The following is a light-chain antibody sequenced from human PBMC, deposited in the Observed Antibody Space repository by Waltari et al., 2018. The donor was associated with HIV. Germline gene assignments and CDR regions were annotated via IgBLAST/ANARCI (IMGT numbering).Light chain of an antibody. CDR1: TSDVGYYNY. J-gene: IGLJ1*01. CDR3: CAYAAGHVSYV. Sequence: QSALTQPPSVSGSPGQSVTISCTGTTSDVGYYNYVSWYHQYPGKAPKLIIFDVNQRPSGGPERFSGSKSGNTASLTISGLQTADEADYFCCAYAAGHVSYVFGNGTAVAVL. V-gene: IGLV2-11*01. CDR2: DVN.